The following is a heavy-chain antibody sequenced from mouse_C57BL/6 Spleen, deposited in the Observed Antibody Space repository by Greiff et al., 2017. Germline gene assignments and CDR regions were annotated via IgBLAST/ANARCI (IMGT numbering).Heavy chain of an antibody. V-gene: IGHV1-39*01. CDR2: INPNYGTT. D-gene: IGHD2-5*01. CDR1: GYSFTDYN. J-gene: IGHJ4*01. Sequence: VQLQQSGPELVKPGASVKISCKASGYSFTDYNMNWVKQSNGKSLEWIGVINPNYGTTSYNQKFKGKDTLTVDKSSSTASMQLTSLTSQNSAFYDCARRSLIIYSTHAMDYWGQGTSVTVSS. CDR3: ARRSLIIYSTHAMDY.